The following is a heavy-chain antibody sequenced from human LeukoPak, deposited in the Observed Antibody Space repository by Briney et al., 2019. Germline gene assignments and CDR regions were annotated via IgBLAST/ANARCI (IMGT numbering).Heavy chain of an antibody. CDR1: GFIFSSYW. CDR2: IKQDGSEK. D-gene: IGHD1-1*01. J-gene: IGHJ4*02. Sequence: GGSLRLSCAASGFIFSSYWMSWVRQAPGKGLEWVANIKQDGSEKYYVDSVKGRFTISRGNAKNSLYLQMNSLRAEDTAVYYCARDRSLASWGQGTLVTVSS. V-gene: IGHV3-7*01. CDR3: ARDRSLAS.